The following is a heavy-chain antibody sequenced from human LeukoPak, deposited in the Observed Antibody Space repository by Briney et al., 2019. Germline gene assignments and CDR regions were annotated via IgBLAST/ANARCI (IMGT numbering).Heavy chain of an antibody. Sequence: SETLSLTCAVYGGSFSGYYWSWIRQPPGKGLEWIGEINHSGSTNYNPSLKSRVTISVDTSKNQFSLKLSSVTAADTAVYYCASCPGDSGYFDYWGQGTLVTVSS. CDR1: GGSFSGYY. D-gene: IGHD3-22*01. CDR3: ASCPGDSGYFDY. J-gene: IGHJ4*02. V-gene: IGHV4-34*01. CDR2: INHSGST.